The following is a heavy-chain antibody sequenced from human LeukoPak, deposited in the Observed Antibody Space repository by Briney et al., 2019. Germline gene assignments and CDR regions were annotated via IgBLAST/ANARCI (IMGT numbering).Heavy chain of an antibody. CDR1: GFTFINYA. J-gene: IGHJ6*02. CDR3: AKKRGTTISYDMDV. D-gene: IGHD1-26*01. CDR2: ITSSDET. V-gene: IGHV3-23*01. Sequence: PGGSLRLSCAASGFTFINYALSWVRQAPGKGLEWVSGITSSDETYYADSVKGRFTISRDKSDNTLHLQMNSLRAEDTALYYCAKKRGTTISYDMDVWGQGTMVTVSS.